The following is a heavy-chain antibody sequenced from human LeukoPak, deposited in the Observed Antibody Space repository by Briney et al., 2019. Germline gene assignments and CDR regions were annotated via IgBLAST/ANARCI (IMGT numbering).Heavy chain of an antibody. Sequence: SETLSLTCTVPGGFISSYYWSWIRQPPGKGLEWIGHIYFSGSTNYNPSLKSRVTISVDTSKNQFSLKLSSVTAADTAVYYCARDPLTTYDFWSGYRSYYYYYYMDAWGKGTTVTVSS. CDR1: GGFISSYY. J-gene: IGHJ6*03. CDR2: IYFSGST. D-gene: IGHD3-3*01. V-gene: IGHV4-59*12. CDR3: ARDPLTTYDFWSGYRSYYYYYYMDA.